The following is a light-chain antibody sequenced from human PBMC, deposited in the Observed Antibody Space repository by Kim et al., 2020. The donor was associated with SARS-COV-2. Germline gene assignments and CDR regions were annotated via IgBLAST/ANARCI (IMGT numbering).Light chain of an antibody. CDR2: AAS. Sequence: DIQMTQSPSSLSVSVGDRVTITCRASQGITNCLAWYQQKPGKVPQLLIYAASHLESGVPSRFSGSGSGTDFTLTISSLQPEDFATYYCQKYNRAPWTFGQGTKVEIK. V-gene: IGKV1-27*01. CDR1: QGITNC. J-gene: IGKJ1*01. CDR3: QKYNRAPWT.